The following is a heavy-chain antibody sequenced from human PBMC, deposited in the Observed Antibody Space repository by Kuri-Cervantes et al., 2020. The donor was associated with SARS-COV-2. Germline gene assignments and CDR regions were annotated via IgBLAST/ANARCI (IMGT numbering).Heavy chain of an antibody. J-gene: IGHJ4*02. Sequence: ASVKVSCKASGYTFTSYDINWVRQATGQRLEWMGWINAGNGNTKYSQKFQGRVTITRDTSASTAYMELSSLRSEDTAVYYCARFGYYDSSGYFDYWGQGTLVTVSS. CDR1: GYTFTSYD. CDR3: ARFGYYDSSGYFDY. CDR2: INAGNGNT. D-gene: IGHD3-22*01. V-gene: IGHV1-3*01.